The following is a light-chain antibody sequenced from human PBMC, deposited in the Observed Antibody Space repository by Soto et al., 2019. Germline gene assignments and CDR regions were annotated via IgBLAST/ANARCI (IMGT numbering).Light chain of an antibody. CDR2: DAA. Sequence: DIVLTHSPGTLSLFPGERATLSCRASQSVSDFLAWYQQKRGQAPRLVIYDAAQRAPGITTKFSGSASGTDFTLTITSLEPEDFAVYYCQQSSNYPSCTFSQGTKFDIK. J-gene: IGKJ1*01. V-gene: IGKV3-11*01. CDR1: QSVSDF. CDR3: QQSSNYPSCT.